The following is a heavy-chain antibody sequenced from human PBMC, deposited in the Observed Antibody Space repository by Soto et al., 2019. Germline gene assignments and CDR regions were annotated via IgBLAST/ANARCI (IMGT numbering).Heavy chain of an antibody. D-gene: IGHD6-19*01. CDR2: IRQDGSDK. V-gene: IGHV3-7*05. J-gene: IGHJ4*02. CDR3: ASPQQWLGQRGDFDY. CDR1: GFTFSNYW. Sequence: EVQLVESGGGLVLPGGSLRLSCAASGFTFSNYWMSWVRQAPGKGLEWVANIRQDGSDKYYVDSVKGRFTISRDNSKNSPYLQMNSLRAEDTAVYYCASPQQWLGQRGDFDYWGQGTLVTVSS.